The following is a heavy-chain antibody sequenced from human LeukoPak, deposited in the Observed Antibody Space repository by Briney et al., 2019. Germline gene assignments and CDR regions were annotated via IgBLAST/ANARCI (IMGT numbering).Heavy chain of an antibody. V-gene: IGHV3-23*01. CDR3: AKARGGTYHFDS. D-gene: IGHD3-16*01. Sequence: GGSLRLSCAASGFTFSSYAMSWVRQAPGKGLEWVSATDGSGGSAYYADSVKGRFTISRDNSKNTLYLQMNSLRVEDTGVYYCAKARGGTYHFDSWGQGTLVTVSS. CDR1: GFTFSSYA. J-gene: IGHJ4*02. CDR2: TDGSGGSA.